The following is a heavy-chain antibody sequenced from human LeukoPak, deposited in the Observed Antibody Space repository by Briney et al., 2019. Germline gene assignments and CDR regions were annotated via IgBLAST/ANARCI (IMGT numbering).Heavy chain of an antibody. V-gene: IGHV3-48*01. J-gene: IGHJ3*02. CDR1: GFTFSSYS. CDR2: IISSGTTI. Sequence: GGSLRLSCAASGFTFSSYSMNWVRQAPGKGLEWVSYIISSGTTIYYADSVKGRFTISRDNSKNTLYLQMNSLRGDDTAVYCCARRQGDAFDIWGQGTMVTVSS. CDR3: ARRQGDAFDI.